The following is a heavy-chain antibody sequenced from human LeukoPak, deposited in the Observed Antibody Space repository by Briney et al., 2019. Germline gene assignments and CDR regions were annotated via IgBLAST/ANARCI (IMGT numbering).Heavy chain of an antibody. J-gene: IGHJ5*02. V-gene: IGHV4-59*01. CDR2: IYDSWNT. Sequence: SETLSLTCTVSGDSISSNYWSWIRQPPGKGLEWIGYIYDSWNTKYNPSLKGRVTISGDTSKDLFSLELTSVTAADTAVYYCATCRDEFADYGFTSWGQGFLVTVSS. CDR3: ATCRDEFADYGFTS. CDR1: GDSISSNY. D-gene: IGHD4-17*01.